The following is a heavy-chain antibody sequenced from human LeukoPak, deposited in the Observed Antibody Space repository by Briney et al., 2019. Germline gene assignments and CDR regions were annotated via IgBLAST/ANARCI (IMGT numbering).Heavy chain of an antibody. J-gene: IGHJ4*02. CDR2: ISGSGGST. Sequence: PGGSLRLSCAVPGFTFSSYAMSWVRQAPGKGLEWVSTISGSGGSTYYADSVKGRFTISRDNSKNTLNLQMNSLRAEDTAVYYCAKSYSGSWYYFDYWGQGTLVTVSS. CDR1: GFTFSSYA. D-gene: IGHD6-13*01. V-gene: IGHV3-23*01. CDR3: AKSYSGSWYYFDY.